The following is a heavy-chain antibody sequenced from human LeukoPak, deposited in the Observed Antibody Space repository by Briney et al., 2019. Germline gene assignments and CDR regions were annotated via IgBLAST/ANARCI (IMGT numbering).Heavy chain of an antibody. J-gene: IGHJ4*02. CDR3: ARRQGCSSTSCPPDY. CDR1: GYSFTTYW. CDR2: IYPGDSDT. V-gene: IGHV5-51*01. Sequence: HGESLKISCRGSGYSFTTYWIGWVRQMPGKGLEWMGIIYPGDSDTRCTPSFQGQVTMSADKSINTAYLQWSSLKASDTAMYYCARRQGCSSTSCPPDYWGQGTLVTVSP. D-gene: IGHD2-2*01.